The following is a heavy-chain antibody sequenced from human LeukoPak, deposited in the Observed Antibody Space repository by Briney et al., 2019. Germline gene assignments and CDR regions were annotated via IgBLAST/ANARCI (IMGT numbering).Heavy chain of an antibody. D-gene: IGHD3-16*01. V-gene: IGHV4-31*03. J-gene: IGHJ4*02. Sequence: SESLSLTCTVAGASISSGAYWWTWIRQNPVKGLEWIGYINYSGSTYYNPSLRSRVNISVDTSKNQFSLKLSSVTAADTAVYYCARVGAHPNFDYWGQGTLVTVSS. CDR2: INYSGST. CDR3: ARVGAHPNFDY. CDR1: GASISSGAYW.